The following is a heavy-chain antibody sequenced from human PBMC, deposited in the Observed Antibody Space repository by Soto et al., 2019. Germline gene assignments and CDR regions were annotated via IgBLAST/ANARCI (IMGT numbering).Heavy chain of an antibody. CDR2: ISSSVSTI. CDR3: AGGSGAAAGGYYYYGMDV. Sequence: PGGSLRLSCAASGFTFSDYYMSWIRQAPGKGLEWVSYISSSVSTIYSADSVKGRFTISRDNAKNSLYLQMNSLRAEDTAVYYCAGGSGAAAGGYYYYGMDVWGQGTTVTVSS. D-gene: IGHD6-13*01. CDR1: GFTFSDYY. V-gene: IGHV3-11*01. J-gene: IGHJ6*02.